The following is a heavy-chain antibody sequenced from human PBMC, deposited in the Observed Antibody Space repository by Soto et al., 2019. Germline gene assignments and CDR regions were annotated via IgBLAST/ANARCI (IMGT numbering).Heavy chain of an antibody. CDR3: ARALKGVEYSGSYVGEGGY. CDR2: ISYDGSNK. J-gene: IGHJ4*02. V-gene: IGHV3-30-3*01. CDR1: GFTFSSYA. Sequence: QVQLVESGGGVVQPGRSLRLSCAASGFTFSSYAMHWVRQAPGKGLEWVAVISYDGSNKYYADSVKGRFTISRDNSKNTLYLQMNSLRAEDTTVYYCARALKGVEYSGSYVGEGGYWGQGTLVTVSS. D-gene: IGHD1-26*01.